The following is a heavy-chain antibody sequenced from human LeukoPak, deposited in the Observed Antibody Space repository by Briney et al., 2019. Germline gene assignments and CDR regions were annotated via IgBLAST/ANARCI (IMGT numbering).Heavy chain of an antibody. CDR3: ARRGTMIVVARPWYFDL. CDR1: GGSFSGYY. D-gene: IGHD3-22*01. Sequence: SETLSLTCAVYGGSFSGYYWSWIRQPPGKGLEWIGEINHSGSTNYNPSLKSRVTISVDTSKNQFYLKLSSVTAADTAVYYCARRGTMIVVARPWYFDLWGRGTLVTVSS. J-gene: IGHJ2*01. V-gene: IGHV4-34*01. CDR2: INHSGST.